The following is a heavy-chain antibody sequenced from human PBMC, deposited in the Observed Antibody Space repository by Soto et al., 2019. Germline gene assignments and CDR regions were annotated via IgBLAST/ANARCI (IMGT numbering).Heavy chain of an antibody. D-gene: IGHD3-3*01. J-gene: IGHJ6*03. Sequence: EVQLVESGGGLVQPGGSLKLSCAASGFTFSGSAMHWVRQASGKGLEWVGRIRSKPNNYATAYGASVKGRFTISRDDSKKKGYSEMNRLNTEDPAVYYWSRKTFEFWSGKTKSYTDVWGKGTTVTVSS. CDR2: IRSKPNNYAT. CDR1: GFTFSGSA. CDR3: SRKTFEFWSGKTKSYTDV. V-gene: IGHV3-73*01.